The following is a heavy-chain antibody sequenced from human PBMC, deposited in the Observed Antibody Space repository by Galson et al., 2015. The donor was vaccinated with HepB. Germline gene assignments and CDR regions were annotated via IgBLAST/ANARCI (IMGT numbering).Heavy chain of an antibody. Sequence: SLRLSCAASGFTFSPPAMSWLPPAPGRGLEWVSTISDSGGTTYYTDSVKGRFTISRDNSRNTLYLQMNSLTDEDTAVYYCAKFVGSGTYYNFPDYWGQGTLVTVSP. J-gene: IGHJ4*02. V-gene: IGHV3-23*01. CDR3: AKFVGSGTYYNFPDY. CDR2: ISDSGGTT. CDR1: GFTFSPPA. D-gene: IGHD3-10*01.